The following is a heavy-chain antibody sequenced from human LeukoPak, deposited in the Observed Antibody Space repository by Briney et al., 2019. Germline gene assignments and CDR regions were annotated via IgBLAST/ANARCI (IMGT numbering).Heavy chain of an antibody. V-gene: IGHV3-21*06. D-gene: IGHD6-13*01. J-gene: IGHJ4*02. CDR2: ISSSSKYI. Sequence: KPGGSLRLSCAASGFTFSDYNMNWVRQAPGKGLEWVSVISSSSKYIYYADSVKGRFTISRDSAKNSLYLQMSSLRAEDTAVYYCARVSTAVSLGIDYWGQGTLVTVST. CDR1: GFTFSDYN. CDR3: ARVSTAVSLGIDY.